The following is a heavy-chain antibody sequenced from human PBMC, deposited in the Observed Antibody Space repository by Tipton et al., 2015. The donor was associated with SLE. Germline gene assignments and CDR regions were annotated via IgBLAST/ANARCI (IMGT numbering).Heavy chain of an antibody. J-gene: IGHJ4*02. CDR3: ARGRWWELEEDYFDY. Sequence: SLRLSCAASGFTFSTYAMHWVRQAPGKGLAYVSAISSNGGSTYYANSVKGRFTISRDNSKKTLYLQMGSLRAEDMAVYYCARGRWWELEEDYFDYWGQGTLVTVSS. D-gene: IGHD1-26*01. CDR1: GFTFSTYA. V-gene: IGHV3-64*01. CDR2: ISSNGGST.